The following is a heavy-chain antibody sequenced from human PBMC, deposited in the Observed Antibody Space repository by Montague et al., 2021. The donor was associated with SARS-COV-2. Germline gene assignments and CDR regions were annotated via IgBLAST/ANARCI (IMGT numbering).Heavy chain of an antibody. D-gene: IGHD1-7*01. CDR3: AREQPYNGNYDRPHFDY. CDR1: GFTFSRYE. CDR2: ISSSGSTI. Sequence: SLSLSCAASGFTFSRYEMTWVRQAPGKGLEWVSYISSSGSTIYHADSVKGRFTISRDNAKNSLYLQMNSLSAEDTAVYYCAREQPYNGNYDRPHFDYWGQGTLVTVSS. V-gene: IGHV3-48*03. J-gene: IGHJ4*02.